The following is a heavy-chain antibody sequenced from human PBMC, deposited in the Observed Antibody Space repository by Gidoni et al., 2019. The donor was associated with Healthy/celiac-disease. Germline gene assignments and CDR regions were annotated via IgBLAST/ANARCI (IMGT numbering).Heavy chain of an antibody. V-gene: IGHV1-69*09. CDR3: ARSIRDIVVVVAATGAACDI. Sequence: QVQLVPSGAEVKKPGSSLKVSCKASGGTFISYALSWVRQAPGQGLEWMGRIIPILGIANYAQKCQGRVTITADKATSTAYMELSSLRSEDTAGYYCARSIRDIVVVVAATGAACDIWGQGTMVTVSS. CDR1: GGTFISYA. J-gene: IGHJ3*02. CDR2: IIPILGIA. D-gene: IGHD2-15*01.